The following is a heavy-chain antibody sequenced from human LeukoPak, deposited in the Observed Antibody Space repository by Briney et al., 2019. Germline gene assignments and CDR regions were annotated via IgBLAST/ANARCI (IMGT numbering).Heavy chain of an antibody. V-gene: IGHV1-46*01. J-gene: IGHJ4*02. D-gene: IGHD4-17*01. CDR2: ISPSGTT. CDR3: AKDSGAYGPDY. Sequence: GASVTVSFKASGYTFTIYYIHWVRQAPGQGLEWMGQISPSGTTTYAQKFKGRVTMTSDKSTSTVNMDLSDLTFEDTAVYHCAKDSGAYGPDYWGQGTLLTVSS. CDR1: GYTFTIYY.